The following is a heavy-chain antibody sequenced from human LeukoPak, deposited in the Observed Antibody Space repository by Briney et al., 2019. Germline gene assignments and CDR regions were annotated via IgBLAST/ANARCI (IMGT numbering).Heavy chain of an antibody. Sequence: PGGSLRLSCAASGFTFSTYGMSWVRQAPGKGLEWVSGIRDSGGSTYYANSVKGRFTISRDNSKNTLYLQMNSLRAEDTAVYYCARGKEGVDYWGQGTLVTVSS. CDR1: GFTFSTYG. CDR2: IRDSGGST. V-gene: IGHV3-23*01. J-gene: IGHJ4*02. CDR3: ARGKEGVDY. D-gene: IGHD3-16*01.